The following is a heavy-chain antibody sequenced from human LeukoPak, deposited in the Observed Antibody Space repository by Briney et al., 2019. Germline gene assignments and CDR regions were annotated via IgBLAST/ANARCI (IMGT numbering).Heavy chain of an antibody. CDR3: ARDRRGSYSLDY. D-gene: IGHD1-26*01. V-gene: IGHV1-69*01. CDR1: GGTFSSYA. Sequence: SVKVSCKASGGTFSSYAISWVRQAPGQGLEWMGGIIPIFGTANYAQKFQGRVTITADESTSTAYMELSSLRSEDTAVYYCARDRRGSYSLDYWGQGTLVTVSS. J-gene: IGHJ4*02. CDR2: IIPIFGTA.